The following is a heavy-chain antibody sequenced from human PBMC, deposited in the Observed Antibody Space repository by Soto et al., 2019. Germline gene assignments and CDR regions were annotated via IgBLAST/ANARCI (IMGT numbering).Heavy chain of an antibody. J-gene: IGHJ6*03. CDR2: ISSNGVGT. D-gene: IGHD6-6*01. CDR1: GFTLSGYA. Sequence: ESGGGLAQPGGSLRLSCAASGFTLSGYAMDWVRQAPGKGLEYVSGISSNGVGTYYANSVQGRFTISRDNSKNTVYLQMGSLRPEDMAVYYCARRARPDFYYMDVWGKETTVTVSS. V-gene: IGHV3-64*01. CDR3: ARRARPDFYYMDV.